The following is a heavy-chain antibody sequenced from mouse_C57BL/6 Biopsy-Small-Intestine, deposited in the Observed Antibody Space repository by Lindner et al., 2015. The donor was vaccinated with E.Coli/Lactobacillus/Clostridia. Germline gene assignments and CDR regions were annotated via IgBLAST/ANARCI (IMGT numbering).Heavy chain of an antibody. CDR1: GYSFTDYY. Sequence: SVKVSCKASGYSFTDYYLHWVRQAPGQGLEWMGWINPQSGGTMYAQRMQGRVTMTTDTDITTAYMEVTNLRSDDTATYYCAKDRFRGHYGVDLWGQGTTVTVSP. D-gene: IGHD1-2*01. V-gene: IGHV1-84*02. CDR3: AKDRFRGHYGVDL. CDR2: INPQSGGT. J-gene: IGHJ1*01.